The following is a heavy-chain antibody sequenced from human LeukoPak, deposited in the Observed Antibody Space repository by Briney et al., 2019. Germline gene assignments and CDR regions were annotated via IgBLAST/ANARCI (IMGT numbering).Heavy chain of an antibody. CDR3: ARGWYDSSGYYYY. CDR1: GGSINNYY. J-gene: IGHJ4*02. D-gene: IGHD3-22*01. CDR2: IYYSGNT. V-gene: IGHV4-59*01. Sequence: SETLSLTCTVSGGSINNYYRSWIRQPPGKGLEWIGYIYYSGNTSYTPSLKSRVTISVDTSKNQLSLKLSSVTAADTAVYYCARGWYDSSGYYYYWGQGTLVTVSP.